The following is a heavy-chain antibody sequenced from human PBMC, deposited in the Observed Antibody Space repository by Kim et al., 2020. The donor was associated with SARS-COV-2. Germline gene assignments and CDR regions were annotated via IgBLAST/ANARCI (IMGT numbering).Heavy chain of an antibody. CDR1: GGSFSGYY. CDR3: ASSVGYDFWSGYVKFDY. D-gene: IGHD3-3*01. Sequence: SETLSLTCAVYGGSFSGYYWSWIRQPPGKGLELIGEINHSGSTNYNPSLKSRVTISVDTSKNQFSLKLSSVTAADTAVYYCASSVGYDFWSGYVKFDY. J-gene: IGHJ4*01. CDR2: INHSGST. V-gene: IGHV4-34*01.